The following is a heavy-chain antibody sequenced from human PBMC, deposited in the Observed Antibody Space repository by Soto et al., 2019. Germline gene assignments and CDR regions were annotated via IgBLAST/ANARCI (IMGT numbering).Heavy chain of an antibody. J-gene: IGHJ4*02. D-gene: IGHD3-22*01. CDR3: TTDAYYYDSSGYYGRTETFDY. V-gene: IGHV3-15*01. CDR2: IKSKTDGGTT. CDR1: GFTFCNAW. Sequence: GGSLRLSCAASGFTFCNAWMSWVRQAPGKGLEWVGRIKSKTDGGTTDYAAPVKGRFTISRDDSKNTLYLQMNSLKTEDTAVYYCTTDAYYYDSSGYYGRTETFDYWGQGTLVTVSS.